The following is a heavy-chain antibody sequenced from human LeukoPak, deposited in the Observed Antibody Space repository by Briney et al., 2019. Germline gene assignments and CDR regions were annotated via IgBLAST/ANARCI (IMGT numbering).Heavy chain of an antibody. J-gene: IGHJ5*02. V-gene: IGHV3-13*01. CDR1: KIAFSSYA. CDR3: ARVPTNSWYNWFDP. CDR2: IGTTDNT. D-gene: IGHD2-8*01. Sequence: GGSLRLSCAASKIAFSSYAMSWVRQAPGKGLEWVSAIGTTDNTYYIDSVKGRFTISRENAKNSLYLQMNSLRAEDTAIYYCARVPTNSWYNWFDPWGQGTLVTVSS.